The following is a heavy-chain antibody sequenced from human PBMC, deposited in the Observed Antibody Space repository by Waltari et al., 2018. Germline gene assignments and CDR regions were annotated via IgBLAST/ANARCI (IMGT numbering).Heavy chain of an antibody. CDR1: GYTFTSYD. CDR2: MNPNSGNT. CDR3: ARDREAYCGGDCRWGFDY. V-gene: IGHV1-8*01. D-gene: IGHD2-21*02. Sequence: QVQLVQSGAEVKKPGASVKVSCKASGYTFTSYDINWVRQATGQGLEWMGWMNPNSGNTGYAQKFQGRVTMTRNTSISTAYMELNSLRAEDTAVYYCARDREAYCGGDCRWGFDYWGQGTLVTVSS. J-gene: IGHJ4*02.